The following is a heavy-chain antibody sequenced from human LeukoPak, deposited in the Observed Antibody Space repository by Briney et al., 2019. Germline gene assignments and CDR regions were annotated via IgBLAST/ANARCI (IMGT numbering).Heavy chain of an antibody. Sequence: SETLSLTCAVYGGSFSGYYWSWIRQPPGKGLEWIGEINHSGSTNYNPSLKSRVTISVDTSKNQFSLKLSSVTAADTAVYYCARLGQGAYYYYYYMDVWGKGTTVTVSS. V-gene: IGHV4-34*01. CDR2: INHSGST. CDR1: GGSFSGYY. J-gene: IGHJ6*03. CDR3: ARLGQGAYYYYYYMDV.